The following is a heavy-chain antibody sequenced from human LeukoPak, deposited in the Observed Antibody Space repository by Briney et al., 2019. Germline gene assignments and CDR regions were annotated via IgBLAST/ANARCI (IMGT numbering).Heavy chain of an antibody. Sequence: SVKVSCKASGYTFTSYGISWVRQAPGQGLEWMGGIIPIFGTANYAQKFQGRVTITADESTSTAYMELSSLRSEDTAVYYCASAGGYSGYDGAHWGQGTLVTVSS. V-gene: IGHV1-69*13. CDR1: GYTFTSYG. J-gene: IGHJ4*02. CDR2: IIPIFGTA. D-gene: IGHD5-12*01. CDR3: ASAGGYSGYDGAH.